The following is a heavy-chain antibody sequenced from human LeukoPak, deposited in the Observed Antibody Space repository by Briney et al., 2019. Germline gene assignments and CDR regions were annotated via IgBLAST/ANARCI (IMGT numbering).Heavy chain of an antibody. V-gene: IGHV1-18*01. Sequence: ASVKVCCKASGYTFTSSGISWVRQAPGQGLVWMGWISAYNGNTNYAQKLQGRVTMTTDTSTSTAYMELSSLRSEDTAVYYCARFWGSGTGFDYWGQGTLVTVSS. J-gene: IGHJ4*02. CDR2: ISAYNGNT. CDR1: GYTFTSSG. D-gene: IGHD7-27*01. CDR3: ARFWGSGTGFDY.